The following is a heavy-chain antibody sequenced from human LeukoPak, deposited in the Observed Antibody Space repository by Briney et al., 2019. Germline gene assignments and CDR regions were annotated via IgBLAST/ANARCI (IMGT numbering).Heavy chain of an antibody. CDR1: GFTFSTYV. J-gene: IGHJ3*02. Sequence: PGGSLRLSCAASGFTFSTYVMNWVRQAPGKGLEWVSTISGSDGRTFYADSVKGRFTISRDNSNNLLYLQMSSLRADDTAVYYCTRRVFEWGFFDIWGQGTTVTVSS. CDR3: TRRVFEWGFFDI. V-gene: IGHV3-23*01. CDR2: ISGSDGRT. D-gene: IGHD3-9*01.